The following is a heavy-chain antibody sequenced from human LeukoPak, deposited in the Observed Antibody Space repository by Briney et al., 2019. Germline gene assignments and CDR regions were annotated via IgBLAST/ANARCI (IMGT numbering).Heavy chain of an antibody. V-gene: IGHV4-59*12. CDR2: IYYSGGT. CDR1: GGSITGYY. D-gene: IGHD6-19*01. CDR3: ARYARISVTAGTFDI. J-gene: IGHJ3*02. Sequence: SETLSLTCTVSGGSITGYYWNWIRQPPGKGLEWIGYIYYSGGTYYNPSLKSRVTISVDKSKNQFSLKLSSVTAADTAVYYCARYARISVTAGTFDIWGQGTLVTVSS.